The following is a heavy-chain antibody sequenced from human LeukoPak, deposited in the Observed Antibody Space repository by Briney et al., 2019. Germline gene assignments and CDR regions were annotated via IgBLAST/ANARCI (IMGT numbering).Heavy chain of an antibody. D-gene: IGHD6-13*01. Sequence: GGSLRLSCAASGFAFSSYAMHWVRQGPGKGLEWVALVSYDGGSKYYADSVKGRITISGDNPKNTLHLQMNSLRAEDTAVYYCVRVKGGIAAAGNYFDYWGQGTLVTVSS. CDR1: GFAFSSYA. V-gene: IGHV3-30-3*01. CDR3: VRVKGGIAAAGNYFDY. J-gene: IGHJ4*02. CDR2: VSYDGGSK.